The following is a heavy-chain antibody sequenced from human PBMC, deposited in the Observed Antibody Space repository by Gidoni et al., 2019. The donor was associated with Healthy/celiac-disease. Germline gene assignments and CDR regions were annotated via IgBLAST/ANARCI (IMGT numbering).Heavy chain of an antibody. CDR2: INHSGST. V-gene: IGHV4-34*01. CDR1: GGSFSCYY. CDR3: ARGGGTVTPYYFDY. Sequence: QVQLQQWGAGLLKPSETLSLTCAVYGGSFSCYYWSWIRQPPGKGLEWIGEINHSGSTNYNPSLKSRVTISVDTSKNQFSLKLSSVTAADTAVYYCARGGGTVTPYYFDYWGQGTLVTVSS. D-gene: IGHD4-17*01. J-gene: IGHJ4*02.